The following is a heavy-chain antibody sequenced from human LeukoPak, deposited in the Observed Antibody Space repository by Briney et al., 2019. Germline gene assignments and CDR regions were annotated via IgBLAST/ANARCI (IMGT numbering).Heavy chain of an antibody. J-gene: IGHJ6*02. CDR2: INHSGST. D-gene: IGHD3-10*01. V-gene: IGHV4-34*01. CDR1: GGSFSGYY. Sequence: SETLSLTCAVYGGSFSGYYWSWIRQPPGKGLEWIGGINHSGSTNYNPSLKSRVTISVDTSKNQFSLKLSSVTAADTAVYYCARVRSGSYYTGFYYYGMDVWGQGTTVTVSS. CDR3: ARVRSGSYYTGFYYYGMDV.